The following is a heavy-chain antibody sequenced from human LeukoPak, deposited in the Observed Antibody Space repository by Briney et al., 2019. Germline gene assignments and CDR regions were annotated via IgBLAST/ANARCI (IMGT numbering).Heavy chain of an antibody. J-gene: IGHJ4*02. CDR1: GFTFSSYA. Sequence: GGSLRLSCAASGFTFSSYAMHWVRQAPGKGLEWVAVISYDGSNKYYADSVKGRFTISRDNSKNTLYLQMNSLRAEDTAVYYCAKLPIAAAAATDYWGQGTLVTVSS. D-gene: IGHD6-13*01. CDR3: AKLPIAAAAATDY. V-gene: IGHV3-30-3*02. CDR2: ISYDGSNK.